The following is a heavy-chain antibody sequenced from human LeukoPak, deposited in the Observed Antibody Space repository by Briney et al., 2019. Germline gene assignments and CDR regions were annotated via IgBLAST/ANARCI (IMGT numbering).Heavy chain of an antibody. V-gene: IGHV3-9*01. Sequence: GRSLRLSCAASGFTFDDYAMHWVRQAPGKGLEWVSGISWNSGSIVYADSVKGRFTISRDNAKNSLYLQMNSLRAEDTALYYCAKDIVAAGPRNYYYYGMDVWGQGTTVTVSS. D-gene: IGHD6-13*01. CDR2: ISWNSGSI. J-gene: IGHJ6*02. CDR1: GFTFDDYA. CDR3: AKDIVAAGPRNYYYYGMDV.